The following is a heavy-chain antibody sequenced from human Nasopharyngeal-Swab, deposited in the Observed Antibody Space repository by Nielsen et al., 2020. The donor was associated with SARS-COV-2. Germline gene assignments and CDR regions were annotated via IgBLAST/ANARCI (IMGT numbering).Heavy chain of an antibody. D-gene: IGHD1-1*01. Sequence: GESLKISCVAPGYSFRTYGMSWVRQAPGKGPMWVSRINSNGRSAAYADSVMGRFTISRDNAKNTLILQMNSLRVDDSAIYYCARHGGGWNDAFLDYWGQGTLVTVSP. CDR2: INSNGRSA. CDR1: GYSFRTYG. V-gene: IGHV3-74*01. CDR3: ARHGGGWNDAFLDY. J-gene: IGHJ4*02.